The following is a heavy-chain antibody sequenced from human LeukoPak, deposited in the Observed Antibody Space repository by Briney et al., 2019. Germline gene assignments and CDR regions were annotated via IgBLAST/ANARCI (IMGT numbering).Heavy chain of an antibody. CDR2: IYTRGST. Sequence: KSSQTLSLTCTVSGGSISSGSYYWSWIRQPAGKGLEWIGRIYTRGSTNYNPSLKSRVTMSVDTSKNQFSLKLSSVTAADTAVYYCARDLGYDAFDIWGQGTMVTVSS. D-gene: IGHD7-27*01. CDR3: ARDLGYDAFDI. V-gene: IGHV4-61*02. CDR1: GGSISSGSYY. J-gene: IGHJ3*02.